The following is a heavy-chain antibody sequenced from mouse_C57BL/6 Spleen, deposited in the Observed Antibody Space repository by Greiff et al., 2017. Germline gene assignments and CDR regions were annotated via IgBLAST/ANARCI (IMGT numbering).Heavy chain of an antibody. J-gene: IGHJ4*01. V-gene: IGHV1-26*01. D-gene: IGHD2-14*01. CDR1: GYTFTYYY. Sequence: VQLQQSGPELVKPGASVKISCKASGYTFTYYYMNWVKQSHGKSLEWIGDINPNNGGTSYNQKFKGKATLTVDKSSSTAYMELRSLTSEDSAVYYCARVPHYYAMDYWGQGTSVTVSS. CDR3: ARVPHYYAMDY. CDR2: INPNNGGT.